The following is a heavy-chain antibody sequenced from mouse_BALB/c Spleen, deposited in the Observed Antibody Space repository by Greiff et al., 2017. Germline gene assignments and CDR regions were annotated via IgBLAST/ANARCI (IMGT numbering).Heavy chain of an antibody. D-gene: IGHD1-1*01. CDR3: ARRGTTVVSFDY. Sequence: QVQLQQSGAELVRPGASVTLSCKASGYTFTDYEMHWVKQTPVHGLEWIGAIDPETGGTAYNQKFKGKATLTADKSSSTAYMELRSLTSEDTAVYYCARRGTTVVSFDYWGQGTTLTVSS. CDR2: IDPETGGT. V-gene: IGHV1-15*01. J-gene: IGHJ2*01. CDR1: GYTFTDYE.